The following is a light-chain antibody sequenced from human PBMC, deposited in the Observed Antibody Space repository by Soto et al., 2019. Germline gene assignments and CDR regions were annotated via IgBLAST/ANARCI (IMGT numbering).Light chain of an antibody. V-gene: IGKV3-20*01. CDR3: QQYDGSPRT. J-gene: IGKJ1*01. Sequence: IELTQSPRTLSLSQGERATLSCRASQSLTSSYLAWYQQKPGQAPRLLIYGASSRETGIPDRFTGSGSGTDFTLTISSLEPEDFAVYYCQQYDGSPRTFGQGTKVDIK. CDR2: GAS. CDR1: QSLTSSY.